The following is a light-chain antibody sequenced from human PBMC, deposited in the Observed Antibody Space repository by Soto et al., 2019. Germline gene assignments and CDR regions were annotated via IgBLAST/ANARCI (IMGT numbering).Light chain of an antibody. CDR1: KDIRKY. Sequence: DIQXSQSPGARAAVVGHRVTSICQASKDIRKYLKWYKKKKGKEXKXXXYDESNLETGVHSGLRGSGSGKAFTLIIISGPPEDIVPYYCHEYYNLQLTFGGGTQVDI. V-gene: IGKV1-33*01. J-gene: IGKJ4*01. CDR3: HEYYNLQLT. CDR2: DES.